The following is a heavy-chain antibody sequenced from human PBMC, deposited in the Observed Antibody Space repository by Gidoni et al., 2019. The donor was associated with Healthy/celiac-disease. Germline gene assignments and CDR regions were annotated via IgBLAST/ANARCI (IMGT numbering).Heavy chain of an antibody. V-gene: IGHV1-69*02. CDR1: GGTFSSYT. Sequence: QVQLVQSGAEVKKPGSSVKVSCKASGGTFSSYTISWVRQAPGQGLEWMGRIIPILGIANYAQKFQGRVTITADKSTSTAYMELSSLRSEDTAVYYCARAYWGGDGDCYAFDIWGQGTMVTVSS. D-gene: IGHD2-21*02. CDR3: ARAYWGGDGDCYAFDI. J-gene: IGHJ3*02. CDR2: IIPILGIA.